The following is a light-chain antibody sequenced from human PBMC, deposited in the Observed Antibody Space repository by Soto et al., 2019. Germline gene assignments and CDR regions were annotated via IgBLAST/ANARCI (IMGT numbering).Light chain of an antibody. V-gene: IGKV3-15*01. CDR1: QSVSSN. CDR3: QQYNNWPSWT. Sequence: EIVMTQSPATLSVSPGERATLACRASQSVSSNLAWYQQKPGQAPRLLMYGASTRATGIPARFSGSGSGTEFTLTISSLQSEDFAVYYCQQYNNWPSWTFGQGTKADIK. CDR2: GAS. J-gene: IGKJ1*01.